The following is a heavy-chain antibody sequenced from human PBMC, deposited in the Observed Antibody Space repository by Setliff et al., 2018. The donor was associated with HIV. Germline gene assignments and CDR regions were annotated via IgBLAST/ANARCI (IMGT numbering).Heavy chain of an antibody. CDR2: LNPKSGTT. Sequence: ASVKVSCKSSGYSFTSHDINWMRQATGQGLERMGWLNPKSGTTGYAQKFEGRVSMTRNISTGTAYMELSSLRSDDTAVYYCARADGEAQLLWGGYHYYHYLDVWG. CDR3: ARADGEAQLLWGGYHYYHYLDV. CDR1: GYSFTSHD. J-gene: IGHJ6*03. D-gene: IGHD3-10*01. V-gene: IGHV1-8*01.